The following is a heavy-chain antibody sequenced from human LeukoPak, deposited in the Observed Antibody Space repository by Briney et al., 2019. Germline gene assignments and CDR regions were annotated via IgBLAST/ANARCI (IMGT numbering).Heavy chain of an antibody. Sequence: GGSLRLSCAVSGFTFSSWWMTWVPQAPGKGLEWVANIKQEVSEKNYVDSVKGRFTISRDNAKNTLDLQMNRLRAEDTAVYYCARGHIGMDVWGKGTTVTVSS. CDR1: GFTFSSWW. CDR3: ARGHIGMDV. J-gene: IGHJ6*04. D-gene: IGHD5-12*01. CDR2: IKQEVSEK. V-gene: IGHV3-7*01.